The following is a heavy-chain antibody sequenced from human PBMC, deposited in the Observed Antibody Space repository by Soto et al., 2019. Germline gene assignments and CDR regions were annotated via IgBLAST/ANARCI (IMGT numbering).Heavy chain of an antibody. CDR3: ARHLVDDAFDI. Sequence: EVQLVQSGAEVKKPGESLKISCNGSGYSFTFYWIGWVRQMPGKGLEWMGIFYPGDSDTRYSPSFQGQVTFSADKSISTAYLQWSRLKASDTAMYYCARHLVDDAFDIWGQGTMVTVCS. J-gene: IGHJ3*02. V-gene: IGHV5-51*01. D-gene: IGHD2-8*02. CDR1: GYSFTFYW. CDR2: FYPGDSDT.